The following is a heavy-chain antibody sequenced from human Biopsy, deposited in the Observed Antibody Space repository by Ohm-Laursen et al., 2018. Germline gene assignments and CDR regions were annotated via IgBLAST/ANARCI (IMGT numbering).Heavy chain of an antibody. CDR1: GGSISDSTYH. CDR3: ARQVDFWSGYVDY. CDR2: IYYSGNT. Sequence: GTLSLSCTVSGGSISDSTYHWGWIRQSPGKGLEWIGNIYYSGNTDYSPSLKSRVTISVDTSNNQFSLKLRSVTAADTAVYYCARQVDFWSGYVDYWGQGTLVAVSS. D-gene: IGHD3-3*01. V-gene: IGHV4-39*01. J-gene: IGHJ4*02.